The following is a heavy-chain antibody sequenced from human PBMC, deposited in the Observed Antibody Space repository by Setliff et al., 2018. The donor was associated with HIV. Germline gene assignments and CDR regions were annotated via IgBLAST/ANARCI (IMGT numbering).Heavy chain of an antibody. V-gene: IGHV3-73*01. Sequence: QPGGSLRLSCAASGFTFSGSPIHWVRQASGKGLEWLGRIKDRTDNYATAYAASVKGRFTIFRDDSANTAYLQMNSLRAEDTAVYYCATDIVATLDYWGQGTLVTVSS. D-gene: IGHD5-12*01. J-gene: IGHJ4*02. CDR3: ATDIVATLDY. CDR2: IKDRTDNYAT. CDR1: GFTFSGSP.